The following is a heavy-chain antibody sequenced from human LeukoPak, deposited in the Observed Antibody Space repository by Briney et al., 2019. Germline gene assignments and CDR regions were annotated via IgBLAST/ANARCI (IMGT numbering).Heavy chain of an antibody. CDR3: AKDSVLLWFGELSY. D-gene: IGHD3-10*01. CDR2: IRYDGSNK. J-gene: IGHJ4*02. V-gene: IGHV3-30*02. Sequence: GGSLRLSCAASGFTFSSYGMHWVRQAPGKGLEWVAFIRYDGSNKYYADSVKGRFTISRDNSKNTLYLQMNSLRAEDTAVYYCAKDSVLLWFGELSYWGQGTLVTVSS. CDR1: GFTFSSYG.